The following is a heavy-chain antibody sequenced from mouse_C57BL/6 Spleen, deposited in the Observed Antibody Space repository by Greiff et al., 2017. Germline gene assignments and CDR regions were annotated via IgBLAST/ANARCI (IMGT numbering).Heavy chain of an antibody. J-gene: IGHJ3*01. CDR3: ARGFAY. CDR1: GYTFTSYW. Sequence: QVQLQQPGAELVKPGASVKLSCKASGYTFTSYWMHWVKQRPGQGLEWIGMIHPNSGSTNYNEKFKSNATLTVDKSSSTAYMQLSSLTSEDSAVYYCARGFAYWGQGTLVTVSA. CDR2: IHPNSGST. V-gene: IGHV1-64*01.